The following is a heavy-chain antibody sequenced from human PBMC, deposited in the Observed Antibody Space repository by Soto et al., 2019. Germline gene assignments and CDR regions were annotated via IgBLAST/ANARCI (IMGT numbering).Heavy chain of an antibody. J-gene: IGHJ6*03. Sequence: ASVKVSCKASGYTFTSYDINWVRQATGQGLEWMGWMNPNSGNTGYAQKFQGRVTMTRNNSISTAYMELSSLRSEDTAVYYCARGPPDYGYYYYYMDVWGKGTTVTVSS. CDR1: GYTFTSYD. D-gene: IGHD4-17*01. CDR3: ARGPPDYGYYYYYMDV. V-gene: IGHV1-8*01. CDR2: MNPNSGNT.